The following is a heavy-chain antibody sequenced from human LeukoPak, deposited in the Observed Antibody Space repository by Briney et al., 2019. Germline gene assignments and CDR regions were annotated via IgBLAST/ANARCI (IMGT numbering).Heavy chain of an antibody. V-gene: IGHV3-48*01. CDR2: ISSSSSTI. CDR3: AKDIEYYGSGSYPSWFDP. CDR1: GFTFSSYG. J-gene: IGHJ5*02. Sequence: GGSLRLSCAASGFTFSSYGMTWVRQAPGKGLEWVSYISSSSSTIYYADSVKGRFTISRDNAKNSLYLQLNSLRAEDTAVYYCAKDIEYYGSGSYPSWFDPWGQGTLVTVSS. D-gene: IGHD3-10*01.